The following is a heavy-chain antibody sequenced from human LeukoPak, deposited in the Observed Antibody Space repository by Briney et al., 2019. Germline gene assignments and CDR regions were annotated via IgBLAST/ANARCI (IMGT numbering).Heavy chain of an antibody. D-gene: IGHD3-22*01. V-gene: IGHV3-53*01. J-gene: IGHJ3*02. CDR1: GFSVSSSF. CDR2: IYSIGST. CDR3: ARDGGYYYDSSGYYYVLYAFDI. Sequence: PGGSLRLSCAASGFSVSSSFMSWVRQAPGKGLEWVSVIYSIGSTFYADSVKGRFTISRDNSKNTLYLHMNSLRAEDTAVYYCARDGGYYYDSSGYYYVLYAFDIWGQGTMVTVSS.